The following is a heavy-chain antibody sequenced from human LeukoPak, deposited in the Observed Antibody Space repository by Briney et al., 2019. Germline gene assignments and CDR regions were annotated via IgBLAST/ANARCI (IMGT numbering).Heavy chain of an antibody. J-gene: IGHJ6*02. D-gene: IGHD3-3*01. CDR3: AKDFGYDFWSGYYGSYGMGV. V-gene: IGHV3-23*01. CDR2: ISGSGGST. CDR1: GFTFSSYA. Sequence: GASLRLSCAASGFTFSSYAMSWVRQAPGKGLEWVSAISGSGGSTYYADSVKGRFTISRDNSKNTLYLQMNSLRAEDTAVYYCAKDFGYDFWSGYYGSYGMGVWGQGTTVTVSS.